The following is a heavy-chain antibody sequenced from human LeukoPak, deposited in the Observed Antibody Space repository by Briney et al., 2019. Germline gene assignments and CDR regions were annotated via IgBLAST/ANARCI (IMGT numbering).Heavy chain of an antibody. Sequence: SETLSLTCTVSGGSISSGGYYWSWIRQPPGRGLEWIGYIYHSGSTYYNPSLMSRVTISVDRSKNQFSLKLSSVTAADTAVYYCARDRIAARPGYWGQGTLVTVSS. CDR3: ARDRIAARPGY. V-gene: IGHV4-30-2*01. CDR2: IYHSGST. J-gene: IGHJ4*02. CDR1: GGSISSGGYY. D-gene: IGHD6-6*01.